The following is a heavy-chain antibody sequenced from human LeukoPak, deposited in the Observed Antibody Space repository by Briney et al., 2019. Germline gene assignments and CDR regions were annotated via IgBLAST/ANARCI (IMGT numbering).Heavy chain of an antibody. V-gene: IGHV4-4*07. D-gene: IGHD3-22*01. CDR1: GDSLSSYY. Sequence: SETLSLTCTVSGDSLSSYYWSWIRQPAGKGLECIGRVYISGNTNYNPSLQSRVTMSIDASKNVFSLKLNPVTAADTAVYYCARSSMYYSDSSGYFVLDYWGQGTLVTVSS. CDR3: ARSSMYYSDSSGYFVLDY. J-gene: IGHJ4*02. CDR2: VYISGNT.